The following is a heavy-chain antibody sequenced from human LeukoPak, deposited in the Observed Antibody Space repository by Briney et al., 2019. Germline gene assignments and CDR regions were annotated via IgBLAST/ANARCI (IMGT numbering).Heavy chain of an antibody. V-gene: IGHV1-69*05. J-gene: IGHJ3*02. D-gene: IGHD5-18*01. Sequence: SVKVSCQAPGGTFSSYAISWVRQAPGQGLEWMGGIIPIFGTANYAQKFQGRVTITTDESTSTAYMELSSLRSEDTAVYYCARDLSGYSYEGPWDAFDIWGQGTMVTVSS. CDR3: ARDLSGYSYEGPWDAFDI. CDR2: IIPIFGTA. CDR1: GGTFSSYA.